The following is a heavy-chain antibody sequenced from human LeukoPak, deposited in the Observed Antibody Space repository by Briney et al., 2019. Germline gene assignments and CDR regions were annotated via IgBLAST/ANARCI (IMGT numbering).Heavy chain of an antibody. J-gene: IGHJ2*01. Sequence: SETLSLTCTVSGGSISPFQWSWVRQSAGKRLEWIGLIRNTGSADYNPSLKSRVTVSVDTSKNQFSLQLSSVTAADTAVYYCARDGNPWNLDVWGRGTLVTVSS. V-gene: IGHV4-4*07. CDR1: GGSISPFQ. CDR3: ARDGNPWNLDV. CDR2: IRNTGSA. D-gene: IGHD1-14*01.